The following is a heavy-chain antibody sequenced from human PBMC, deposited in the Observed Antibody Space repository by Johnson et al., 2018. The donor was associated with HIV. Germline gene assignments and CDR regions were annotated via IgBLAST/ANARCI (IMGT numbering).Heavy chain of an antibody. CDR3: AKDVGNYWPNAFDI. CDR1: GFVFSDYV. CDR2: IRYDGSGK. Sequence: VQLVESGGGVVQPGGSLTLSCAASGFVFSDYVMHWVRQAPGQGLDWVTFIRYDGSGKYYADSVNGRFTISRDNSKNTLYLQMNSLRAEDTAVYYCAKDVGNYWPNAFDIWGQGTTVTVSS. J-gene: IGHJ3*02. V-gene: IGHV3-30*02. D-gene: IGHD3-22*01.